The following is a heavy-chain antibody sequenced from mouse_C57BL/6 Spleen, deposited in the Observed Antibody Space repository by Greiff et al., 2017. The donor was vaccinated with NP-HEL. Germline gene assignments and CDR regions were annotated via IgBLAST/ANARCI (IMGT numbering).Heavy chain of an antibody. CDR2: IDPSDSYT. D-gene: IGHD2-5*01. V-gene: IGHV1-69*01. CDR1: GYTFTSYW. Sequence: VQLQQPGAELVMPGASVKLSCKASGYTFTSYWLHCVKRRPGQGLVWIGEIDPSDSYTNYNPKFKGKSTLNLDKSSRTAYMQLSSLTSEDSAVYYCASYSKGAMDYWGQGTSVTVSS. J-gene: IGHJ4*01. CDR3: ASYSKGAMDY.